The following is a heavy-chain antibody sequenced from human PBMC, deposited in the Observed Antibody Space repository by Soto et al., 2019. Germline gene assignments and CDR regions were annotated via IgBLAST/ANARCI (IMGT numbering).Heavy chain of an antibody. J-gene: IGHJ6*03. CDR2: INHSGST. CDR3: ARRYCSGGSCYPRRAYYYYYYMDV. V-gene: IGHV4-34*01. Sequence: SETLSLTCAVYGGSFSGYYWSWIRQPPGKGLEWIGEINHSGSTNYNPSLKSRVTISVDTSKNQFSLKLSSVTAADTAVYYCARRYCSGGSCYPRRAYYYYYYMDVWGKGTTVTVAS. D-gene: IGHD2-15*01. CDR1: GGSFSGYY.